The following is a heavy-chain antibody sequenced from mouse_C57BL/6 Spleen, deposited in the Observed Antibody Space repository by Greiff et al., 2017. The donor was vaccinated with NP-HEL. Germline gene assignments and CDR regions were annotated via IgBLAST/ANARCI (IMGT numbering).Heavy chain of an antibody. J-gene: IGHJ1*03. V-gene: IGHV14-1*01. Sequence: EVQLQQSGAELVRPGASVKLSCTASGFNITDYYMHWVKQRPEQGLEWIGRIDPEDGDTEYDPKFQGKATMTADTSSNTAYLQLSSLTSEDTAVYYCTTYPGGYFDVWGKGTTVTVSS. CDR1: GFNITDYY. CDR2: IDPEDGDT. CDR3: TTYPGGYFDV.